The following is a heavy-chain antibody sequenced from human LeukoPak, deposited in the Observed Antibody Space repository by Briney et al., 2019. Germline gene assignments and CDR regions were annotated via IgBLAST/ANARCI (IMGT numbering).Heavy chain of an antibody. V-gene: IGHV3-23*01. CDR1: GFTFSSYA. J-gene: IGHJ4*02. CDR2: ISGSGGST. D-gene: IGHD3-22*01. CDR3: AKVVGYGDSSGYPDY. Sequence: PGGSLRLSCAASGFTFSSYAMSGVRQAPGKGLEWVSAISGSGGSTYYADSVKGRFTISRDSSKNTLYLQMNSLRAEDTAVYYCAKVVGYGDSSGYPDYWGQGTLVTVSS.